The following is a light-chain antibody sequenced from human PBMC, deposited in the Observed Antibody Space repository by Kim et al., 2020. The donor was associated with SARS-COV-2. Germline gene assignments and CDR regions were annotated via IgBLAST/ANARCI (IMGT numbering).Light chain of an antibody. V-gene: IGKV3-15*01. CDR3: QQFNNWPLYS. J-gene: IGKJ2*03. Sequence: VSPGESATRSCRASQSVSSNLAWFQQKPGQAPRLLIYGASTRASGVPARFSGSGSGTEFTLTISSLQSEDFAVYYCQQFNNWPLYSFGQGTKLEI. CDR2: GAS. CDR1: QSVSSN.